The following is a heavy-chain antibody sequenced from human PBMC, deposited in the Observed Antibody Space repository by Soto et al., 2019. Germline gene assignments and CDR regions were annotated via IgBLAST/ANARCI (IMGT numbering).Heavy chain of an antibody. CDR1: GYSFTSYG. CDR2: IYPGDSDT. J-gene: IGHJ4*02. Sequence: PGESLKISCKGSGYSFTSYGIGWVRQMPGKGRECMGIIYPGDSDTRYSPSFQGQVTISADKSISTAYLQWSSLKASDTAMYYCARHGGTLPPLAWHFDCWGQGPLVTVS. V-gene: IGHV5-51*01. CDR3: ARHGGTLPPLAWHFDC. D-gene: IGHD3-3*01.